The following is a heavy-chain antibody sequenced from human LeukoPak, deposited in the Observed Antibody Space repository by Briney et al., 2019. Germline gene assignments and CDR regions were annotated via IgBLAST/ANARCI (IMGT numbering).Heavy chain of an antibody. CDR1: GGSISSSNW. CDR2: IYHSGST. V-gene: IGHV4-4*02. CDR3: ARIPRWLEGVEAWFDP. Sequence: SETLSLTCAVSGGSISSSNWWSWVRQPPGKGLEWIGEIYHSGSTNYNPSLKSRVTISVDKSKNQFSLKLSSVTAADTAVYYCARIPRWLEGVEAWFDPWGQGTLVTVSS. J-gene: IGHJ5*02. D-gene: IGHD3-22*01.